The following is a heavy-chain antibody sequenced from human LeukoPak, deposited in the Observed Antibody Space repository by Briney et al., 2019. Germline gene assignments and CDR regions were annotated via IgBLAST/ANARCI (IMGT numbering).Heavy chain of an antibody. CDR3: VGSLFGVSP. CDR2: INSDGSST. CDR1: GFTFSSYW. D-gene: IGHD3-3*01. J-gene: IGHJ4*02. V-gene: IGHV3-74*01. Sequence: GGSLRLSCAASGFTFSSYWMHWVRQAPGEGLVWVSRINSDGSSTFYADSVKGRFTISRDNAKNTLYLQLNSPRVEDTAVYYCVGSLFGVSPWGQGTLVTVSS.